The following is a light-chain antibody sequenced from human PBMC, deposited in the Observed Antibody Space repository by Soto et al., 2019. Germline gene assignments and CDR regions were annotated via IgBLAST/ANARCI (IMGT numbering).Light chain of an antibody. CDR1: QSVTSNY. J-gene: IGKJ1*01. V-gene: IGKV3-20*01. CDR3: QHYGDSPWT. Sequence: EIVLTQSPGTLSLSPGERATLSCRASQSVTSNYLAWYQQKPGQAPSRLIYGASSRATGISDRFSGSGSGTDFTLTISRLEPEDFAVYFCQHYGDSPWTFGQGTKVDIK. CDR2: GAS.